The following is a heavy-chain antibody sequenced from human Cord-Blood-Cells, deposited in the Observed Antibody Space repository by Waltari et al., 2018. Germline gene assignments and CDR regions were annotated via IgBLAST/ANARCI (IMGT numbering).Heavy chain of an antibody. CDR1: GFTFSSYS. V-gene: IGHV3-21*01. Sequence: EVQLVESGGGLVKPGGSLRLSCTASGFTFSSYSMNWVRQAPGKGLEWVSSISSSSSYIYYAESVKGRFTISRDNAKNSLYLQMNSLRAEDTAVYYCARGRNYYDSSGYYYYYYYMDVWGKGTTVTVSS. J-gene: IGHJ6*03. CDR2: ISSSSSYI. D-gene: IGHD3-22*01. CDR3: ARGRNYYDSSGYYYYYYYMDV.